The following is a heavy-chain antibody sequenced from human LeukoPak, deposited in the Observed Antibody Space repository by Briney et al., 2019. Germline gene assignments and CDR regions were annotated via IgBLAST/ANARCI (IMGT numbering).Heavy chain of an antibody. CDR3: ARDAEGVHYFDY. J-gene: IGHJ4*02. V-gene: IGHV4-59*01. CDR1: GGSISSYY. CDR2: IYYNGST. Sequence: SETLSLTCTVSGGSISSYYWSWIRQPPGKGLEWIGYIYYNGSTNYNPSLKSRVTISVDTSKNQFSLKLSSVTAADTAVYYCARDAEGVHYFDYWGRGTVVSVSS.